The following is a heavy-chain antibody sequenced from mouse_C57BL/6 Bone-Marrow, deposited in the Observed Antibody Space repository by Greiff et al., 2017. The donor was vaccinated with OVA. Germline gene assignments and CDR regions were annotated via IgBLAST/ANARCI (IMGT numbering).Heavy chain of an antibody. D-gene: IGHD1-1*01. CDR3: ARFLDYYGSSYWYFDV. CDR2: IDPSASYT. Sequence: QVQLQQPGAELVMPGASVKLSCKASGSTFTSYWMHWVKQRPGQGLEWIGEIDPSASYTNYNQKFKGKSTLTVDKSSSTAYMQLSSLTSEDSAVYYCARFLDYYGSSYWYFDVWGTGTTVTVSS. J-gene: IGHJ1*03. CDR1: GSTFTSYW. V-gene: IGHV1-69*01.